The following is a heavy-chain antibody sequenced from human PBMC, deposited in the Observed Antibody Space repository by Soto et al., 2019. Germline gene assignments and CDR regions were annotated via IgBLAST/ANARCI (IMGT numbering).Heavy chain of an antibody. D-gene: IGHD6-6*01. J-gene: IGHJ5*02. V-gene: IGHV4-34*01. CDR2: INHSGST. CDR3: ARGRRSIAARRRSNWFDP. Sequence: SETLSLTCAVYGGSFSGYYWSWIRQPPGKGLEWIGEINHSGSTNYNPSLKSRVTISVDTSKNQFSLKLSSVTAADTAVYYCARGRRSIAARRRSNWFDPWGQGTLVTVSS. CDR1: GGSFSGYY.